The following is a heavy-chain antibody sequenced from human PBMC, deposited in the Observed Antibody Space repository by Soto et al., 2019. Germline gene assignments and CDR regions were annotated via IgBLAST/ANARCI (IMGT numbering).Heavy chain of an antibody. V-gene: IGHV1-18*01. Sequence: ASVKVSCKASGYTFTSYGISWVRQAPGQGLEWMGWISAYNGNTNYAQKLQGRVTMTTDTSTSTAYMELRSLRSDDTAVYYCARGRGMITFGGVIVTAFDYWGQGTLVT. CDR1: GYTFTSYG. D-gene: IGHD3-16*02. J-gene: IGHJ4*02. CDR2: ISAYNGNT. CDR3: ARGRGMITFGGVIVTAFDY.